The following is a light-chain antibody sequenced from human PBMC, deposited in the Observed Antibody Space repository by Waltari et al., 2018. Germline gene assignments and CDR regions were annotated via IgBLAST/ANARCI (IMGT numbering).Light chain of an antibody. CDR3: FSYTGRKTWV. J-gene: IGLJ3*02. V-gene: IGLV2-11*01. CDR2: DIY. CDR1: SSDNGDYEY. Sequence: QSALTQPRSVSGSPGQSVTMSCTGTSSDNGDYEYVSWYHQHPGKAPKLIIQDIYRRPSGVPDRFSASKSGNTASLTISGLQADDEADYYCFSYTGRKTWVFGGGTKVTVL.